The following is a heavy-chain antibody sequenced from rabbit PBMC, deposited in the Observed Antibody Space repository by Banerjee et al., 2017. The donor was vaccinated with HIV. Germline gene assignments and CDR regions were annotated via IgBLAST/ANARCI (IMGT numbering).Heavy chain of an antibody. CDR3: ARGAYYYYFSL. CDR2: IYAGSSGST. CDR1: GFDFSSSYY. V-gene: IGHV1S40*01. Sequence: QSLEESGGDLVKPGASLTLTCTASGFDFSSSYYMCWVRQAPGKGLEWIACIYAGSSGSTYYASWAKGRFTISKTSSTTVTLQMTSLTAADTATYFCARGAYYYYFSLWGQGTLVTVS. J-gene: IGHJ4*01. D-gene: IGHD1-1*01.